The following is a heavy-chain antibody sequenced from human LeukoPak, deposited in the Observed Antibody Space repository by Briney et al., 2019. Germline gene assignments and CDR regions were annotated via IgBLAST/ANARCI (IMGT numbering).Heavy chain of an antibody. V-gene: IGHV4-34*01. CDR1: GGSFSGYY. CDR2: INHSGST. D-gene: IGHD3-22*01. Sequence: SETLSLTCAVYGGSFSGYYWSWIRQPPGKGLEWIGEINHSGSTNYNPSLKSRVTISVDTSKSQFSLKLSSVTAADTAVYYCARARSQYYYDSSGYYLDYWGQGTLVTVSS. J-gene: IGHJ4*02. CDR3: ARARSQYYYDSSGYYLDY.